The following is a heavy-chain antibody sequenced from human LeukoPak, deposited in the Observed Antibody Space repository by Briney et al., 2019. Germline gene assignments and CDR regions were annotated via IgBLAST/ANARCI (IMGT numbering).Heavy chain of an antibody. V-gene: IGHV3-23*01. CDR2: LSGSGSST. J-gene: IGHJ4*02. Sequence: GGSLSLSCAASGFSFNIYWMSWVRQAPGKGLEWVSGLSGSGSSTFYADSVKGRSTISRDNSKNTVYLQMNSLRADDTAVYYCAKGLRIFADWGPGTLVTVSS. CDR1: GFSFNIYW. D-gene: IGHD2-15*01. CDR3: AKGLRIFAD.